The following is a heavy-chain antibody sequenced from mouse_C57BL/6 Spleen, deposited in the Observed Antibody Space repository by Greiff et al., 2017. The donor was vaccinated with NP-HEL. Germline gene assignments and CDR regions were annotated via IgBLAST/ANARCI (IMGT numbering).Heavy chain of an antibody. D-gene: IGHD1-1*01. CDR1: GYTFTSYW. J-gene: IGHJ2*01. CDR2: IDPSDGET. CDR3: TRYLDYGSSLGY. V-gene: IGHV1-52*01. Sequence: QVQLQQPGAELVRPGSSVKLSCKASGYTFTSYWMHWVKQRPIQGLEWIGNIDPSDGETTYNQKFKDKATLTVAKSSSTAYMQLRSLTSEDSAFYYCTRYLDYGSSLGYWGQGTTLTVSS.